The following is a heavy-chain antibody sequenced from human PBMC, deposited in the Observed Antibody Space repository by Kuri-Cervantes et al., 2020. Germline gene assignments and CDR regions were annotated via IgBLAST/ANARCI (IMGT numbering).Heavy chain of an antibody. Sequence: ASVKVSCKASGYTFTSYYMHWVRQAPGQGLGWMGIINPSGGSTSYAQKLQGRVTMTTDTSTSTAYMELRSLRSDDTAVYYCAREIAAAGIRWFDPWGQGTLVTVSS. CDR2: INPSGGST. D-gene: IGHD6-13*01. J-gene: IGHJ5*02. CDR1: GYTFTSYY. V-gene: IGHV1-46*01. CDR3: AREIAAAGIRWFDP.